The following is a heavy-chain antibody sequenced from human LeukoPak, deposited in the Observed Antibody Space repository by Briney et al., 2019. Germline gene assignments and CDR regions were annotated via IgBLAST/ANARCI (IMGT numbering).Heavy chain of an antibody. CDR3: ARAGGYDFWSGFYYYYGMDV. J-gene: IGHJ6*02. CDR2: IYYSGST. CDR1: GGSISSYY. V-gene: IGHV4-59*01. D-gene: IGHD3-3*01. Sequence: PSQTLSLTCTVSGGSISSYYWSWIRQPPGKGLEWIGYIYYSGSTNYNPSLKSRVTISVDTSKNQFSLKLSSVTAADTAVYYCARAGGYDFWSGFYYYYGMDVWGQGTTVTVSS.